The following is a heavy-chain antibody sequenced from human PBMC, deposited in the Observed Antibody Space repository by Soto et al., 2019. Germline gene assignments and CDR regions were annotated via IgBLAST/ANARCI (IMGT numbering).Heavy chain of an antibody. CDR2: INHSGST. D-gene: IGHD6-6*01. Sequence: QVQLQQWGAGLLKPSETLSLTCAVDGGSFSGYYWSWIRQPPGKGLEWIGEINHSGSTNYNPSLKSRVTISVDTSKNPFSLKLSSVTAADTAVYYCASTLDPYSSSSNWFDPWGQGTLVTVSS. V-gene: IGHV4-34*01. CDR3: ASTLDPYSSSSNWFDP. CDR1: GGSFSGYY. J-gene: IGHJ5*02.